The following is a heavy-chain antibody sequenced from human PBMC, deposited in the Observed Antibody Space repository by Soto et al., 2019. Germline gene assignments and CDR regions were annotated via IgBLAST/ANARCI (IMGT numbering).Heavy chain of an antibody. D-gene: IGHD5-18*01. J-gene: IGHJ4*02. CDR3: ARVAGGGYTYGYFDY. Sequence: GGSLRLSCAASGFTVISNYMSWVRQAPGKGLEWVSIIYSGGNTYYADSVKGRFTISRDNSKNTLYLQMNSLRAEDTAVYYCARVAGGGYTYGYFDYWGQGTLVTVSS. V-gene: IGHV3-66*01. CDR2: IYSGGNT. CDR1: GFTVISNY.